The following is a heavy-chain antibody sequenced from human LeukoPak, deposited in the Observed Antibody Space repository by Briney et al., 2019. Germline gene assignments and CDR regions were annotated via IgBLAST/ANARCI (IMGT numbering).Heavy chain of an antibody. D-gene: IGHD1/OR15-1a*01. Sequence: RGSLRLSCEMSPFIFTGFAVHWVRQAPGEGLEWVAVIWKDGSKAFYGDAVRGRFTLARDNSKSTVFLEMNSLRAGDTAVYYCGRGNKSFDRWGQGTLVIVS. CDR1: PFIFTGFA. CDR2: IWKDGSKA. CDR3: GRGNKSFDR. V-gene: IGHV3-33*01. J-gene: IGHJ1*01.